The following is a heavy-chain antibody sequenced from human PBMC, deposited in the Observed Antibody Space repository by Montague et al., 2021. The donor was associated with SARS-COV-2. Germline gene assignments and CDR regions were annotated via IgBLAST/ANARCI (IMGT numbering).Heavy chain of an antibody. CDR1: GGFFSGYY. V-gene: IGHV4-34*01. CDR2: INHSGST. CDR3: ARGYDYVWGSYRYFHWYDP. Sequence: SETLSLTCAVYGGFFSGYYWSWIRQPPGKGLEWIGEINHSGSTNYNPSLKSRVTISVDTSKNQFSLKLSSVTAADTAVYYCARGYDYVWGSYRYFHWYDPWGQGTLVTVSS. J-gene: IGHJ5*02. D-gene: IGHD3-16*02.